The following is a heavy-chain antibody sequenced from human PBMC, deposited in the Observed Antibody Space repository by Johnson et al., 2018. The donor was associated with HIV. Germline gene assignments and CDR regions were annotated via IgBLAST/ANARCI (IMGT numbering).Heavy chain of an antibody. CDR1: GFTVSSNY. J-gene: IGHJ3*02. CDR3: TTMSAMWFGDIHVFGDGFDI. D-gene: IGHD3-10*01. Sequence: VQLVESGGGLIQPGGSLRLSCAASGFTVSSNYMSWVRQAPGKGLEWVSVIYSGGSTYYADSVKGRFTISRDNSKNTLYLQMNGQKTEDTAMYYCTTMSAMWFGDIHVFGDGFDIWGQGTMVTVSS. V-gene: IGHV3-53*01. CDR2: IYSGGST.